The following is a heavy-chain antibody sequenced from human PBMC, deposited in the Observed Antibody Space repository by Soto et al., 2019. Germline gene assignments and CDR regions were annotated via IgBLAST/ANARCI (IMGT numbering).Heavy chain of an antibody. CDR2: IIPIFGTA. CDR3: ARGRAAAALRDYYYYGMDV. CDR1: GGTFSSYA. D-gene: IGHD6-13*01. V-gene: IGHV1-69*13. Sequence: SVKVSCKASGGTFSSYAISWLRQAPGQGLEWMGGIIPIFGTANYAQKFQGRVTITADESTSTAYMELSSLRSEDTAVYYCARGRAAAALRDYYYYGMDVWGQGTTVTVSS. J-gene: IGHJ6*02.